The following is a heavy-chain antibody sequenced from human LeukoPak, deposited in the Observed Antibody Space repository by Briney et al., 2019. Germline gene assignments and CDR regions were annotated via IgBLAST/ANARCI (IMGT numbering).Heavy chain of an antibody. J-gene: IGHJ6*02. V-gene: IGHV1-8*01. Sequence: ASVKVSCKASGYTFTSYGINWVRQATGQGLEWMGWMNPNSGNTGYAQKFQGRVTMTRNTSISTAYMELSSVTAADTAVYYCARVEITTNYYYGMDVWGQGTTVTVSS. D-gene: IGHD4-4*01. CDR2: MNPNSGNT. CDR3: ARVEITTNYYYGMDV. CDR1: GYTFTSYG.